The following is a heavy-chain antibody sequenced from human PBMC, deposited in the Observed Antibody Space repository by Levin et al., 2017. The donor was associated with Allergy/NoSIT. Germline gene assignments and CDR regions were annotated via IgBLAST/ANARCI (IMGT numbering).Heavy chain of an antibody. J-gene: IGHJ3*01. V-gene: IGHV1-8*02. CDR3: VVGMSPFAFDL. Sequence: ASVKVSCKPSGYAFTNYDINWVRQATGQGLEWMGWINRNNGEADYAQKFRGRVTMTRDTSISTAYMELSSLRSEDTAVYYCVVGMSPFAFDLWGQGTMVTVSS. D-gene: IGHD1-26*01. CDR1: GYAFTNYD. CDR2: INRNNGEA.